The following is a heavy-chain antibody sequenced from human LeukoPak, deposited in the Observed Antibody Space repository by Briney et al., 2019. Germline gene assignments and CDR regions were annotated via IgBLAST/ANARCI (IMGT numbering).Heavy chain of an antibody. J-gene: IGHJ4*02. CDR3: ANEWFGELLSVGPSEFDY. Sequence: PGGSLRLSCAASGFTFSSYAMSWVRQAPGKGLEWVSAISGSGGSTYYADSVKGRFTISRDNSKNTLYLQMNSLRAEDTAVYYCANEWFGELLSVGPSEFDYWGQGTLVTVSS. V-gene: IGHV3-23*01. D-gene: IGHD3-10*01. CDR1: GFTFSSYA. CDR2: ISGSGGST.